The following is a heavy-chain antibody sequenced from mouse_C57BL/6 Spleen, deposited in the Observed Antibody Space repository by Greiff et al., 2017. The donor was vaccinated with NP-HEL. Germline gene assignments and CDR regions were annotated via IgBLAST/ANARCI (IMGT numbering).Heavy chain of an antibody. Sequence: QVQLQQPGAELVRPGSSVKLSCKASGYTFTSYWMHWVKQRPIQGLEWIGNIDPSDSETHYNQKFKDKATLTVDKSSSTAYMQLSSLTSEDSAVYDCARWDGSSYGGLFDDWGKGTTLTVSS. CDR1: GYTFTSYW. J-gene: IGHJ2*01. D-gene: IGHD1-1*01. CDR2: IDPSDSET. V-gene: IGHV1-52*01. CDR3: ARWDGSSYGGLFDD.